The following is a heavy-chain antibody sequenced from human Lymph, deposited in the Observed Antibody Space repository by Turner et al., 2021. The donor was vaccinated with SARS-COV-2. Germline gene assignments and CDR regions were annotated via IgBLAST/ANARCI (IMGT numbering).Heavy chain of an antibody. V-gene: IGHV3-53*04. CDR3: ARDLDTAGGMDV. D-gene: IGHD5-18*01. J-gene: IGHJ6*02. CDR2: IYSGGTT. Sequence: EVQLVESGGGLVQPGGSLRLSCAASGLTVSSNYMSWVRQAPGEGLEWVSVIYSGGTTYYADSVKGRFSISRHNSKNTLYLQMNSLRAEDTAVYYCARDLDTAGGMDVWGQGTTVTVSS. CDR1: GLTVSSNY.